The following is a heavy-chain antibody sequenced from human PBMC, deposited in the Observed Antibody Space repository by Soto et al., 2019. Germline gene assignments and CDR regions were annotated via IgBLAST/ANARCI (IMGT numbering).Heavy chain of an antibody. D-gene: IGHD3-22*01. Sequence: EVQLVESGGGLVKPGGSLRLSCAASGFTFSSYSMNWVRQAPGKGLEWVSSISSSSSYIYYADSVTGRFTISRDNAKNSLYLQMNSLRAEDTAVYYCARDSSGYYGPVHFDYWGQGTLVTVSS. CDR3: ARDSSGYYGPVHFDY. J-gene: IGHJ4*02. V-gene: IGHV3-21*01. CDR2: ISSSSSYI. CDR1: GFTFSSYS.